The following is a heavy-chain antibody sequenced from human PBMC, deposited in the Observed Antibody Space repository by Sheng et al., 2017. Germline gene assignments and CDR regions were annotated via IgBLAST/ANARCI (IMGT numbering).Heavy chain of an antibody. D-gene: IGHD6-19*01. CDR3: AKGSIAVAEGRTDAFDI. CDR2: IRYDGSNK. V-gene: IGHV3-30*02. Sequence: QVQLVESGGGVVQPGGSLRLSCAASGFTFSSYGMHWVRQAPGKGLEWVAFIRYDGSNKYYADSVKGRFTISRDNSKNTLYLQMNSLRAEDTAVYYCAKGSIAVAEGRTDAFDIWGQGTMVTVSS. CDR1: GFTFSSYG. J-gene: IGHJ3*02.